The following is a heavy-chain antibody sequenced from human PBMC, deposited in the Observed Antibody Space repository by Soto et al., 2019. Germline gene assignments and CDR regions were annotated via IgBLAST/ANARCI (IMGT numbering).Heavy chain of an antibody. D-gene: IGHD3-16*01. V-gene: IGHV1-69*01. Sequence: QVQLVQSGAEVKKPGSSVKVSCKASRDAFSKYAFNWVRQAPGQGLEWMGWIIPIFGSRKYAEKFQGRVTITADESTSTAYRELRSLRFEDTAVYYCARGETYLGVWGQGTTVTVSS. J-gene: IGHJ6*02. CDR3: ARGETYLGV. CDR1: RDAFSKYA. CDR2: IIPIFGSR.